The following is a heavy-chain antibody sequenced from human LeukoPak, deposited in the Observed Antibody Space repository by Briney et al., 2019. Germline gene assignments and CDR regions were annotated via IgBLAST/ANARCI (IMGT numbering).Heavy chain of an antibody. D-gene: IGHD3-10*01. CDR2: TYYRSKWYN. Sequence: SQTLSLTCALSGDSFSSNSAAWNWIRQSPSRGLEWLGRTYYRSKWYNDYAVSVKSRITINPDTSKNQFSLQLNSVTPEDTAVYYCARDSPNYYGSADAFDIWGQGTMVTVSS. CDR3: ARDSPNYYGSADAFDI. CDR1: GDSFSSNSAA. J-gene: IGHJ3*02. V-gene: IGHV6-1*01.